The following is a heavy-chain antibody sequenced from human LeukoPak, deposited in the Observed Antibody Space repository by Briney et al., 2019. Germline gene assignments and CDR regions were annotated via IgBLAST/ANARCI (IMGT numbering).Heavy chain of an antibody. CDR1: GFTFSSYA. CDR2: ISGSGGST. V-gene: IGHV3-23*01. Sequence: PGGSLRLSCVASGFTFSSYAMSWVRQAPGKGLEWVSAISGSGGSTYYADSVKGRFTISRDNSKNTLYLQMNSLRAEDTAVYYCAKIGDYYDSSGYLRYFDYWGQGTLVTVSS. D-gene: IGHD3-22*01. CDR3: AKIGDYYDSSGYLRYFDY. J-gene: IGHJ4*02.